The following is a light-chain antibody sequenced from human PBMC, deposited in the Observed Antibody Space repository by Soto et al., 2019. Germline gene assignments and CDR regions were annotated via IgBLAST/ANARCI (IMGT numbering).Light chain of an antibody. J-gene: IGKJ4*01. CDR3: QHYGSLVLT. CDR1: PSVSSSY. V-gene: IGKV3-20*01. Sequence: EIVLTQSPGTLSLSPGERATLSCRASPSVSSSYLAWYQQKPGQAPRLLIYGASSRATGIPDRFSGSGSGTDFTLTISRLEPEDVAVYYCQHYGSLVLTFGGGTKVEIK. CDR2: GAS.